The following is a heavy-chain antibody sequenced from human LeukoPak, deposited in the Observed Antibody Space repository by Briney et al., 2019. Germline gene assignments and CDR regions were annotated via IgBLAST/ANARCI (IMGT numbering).Heavy chain of an antibody. D-gene: IGHD1-26*01. CDR1: GFTFSSYA. J-gene: IGHJ4*02. V-gene: IGHV3-30-3*02. CDR3: AKPTSGTAPRPLDY. CDR2: ISYDGSNK. Sequence: GGSLRLSCAASGFTFSSYAMHWVRQAPGKGLEWVAVISYDGSNKYYADSVKGRFTISRDNSRNTLFLQMNSLRPEDAAVYYCAKPTSGTAPRPLDYWGRGTLVTVSS.